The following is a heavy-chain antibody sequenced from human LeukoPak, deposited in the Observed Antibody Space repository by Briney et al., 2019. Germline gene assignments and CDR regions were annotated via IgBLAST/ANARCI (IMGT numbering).Heavy chain of an antibody. CDR1: GFTFSSYA. Sequence: GGSLRLSCAAPGFTFSSYAMSWVRQAPGKGLEWVSASSGSGGSTYYADSVKGRFTISRDNSKNTLYLLMNSLRAEDTAVYYCAKTSRSYLFFDSWGQGTLVTVSS. J-gene: IGHJ4*02. V-gene: IGHV3-23*01. CDR2: SSGSGGST. D-gene: IGHD3-10*01. CDR3: AKTSRSYLFFDS.